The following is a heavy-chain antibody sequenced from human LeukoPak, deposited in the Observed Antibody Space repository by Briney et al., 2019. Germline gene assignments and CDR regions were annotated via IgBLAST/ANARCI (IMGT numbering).Heavy chain of an antibody. CDR1: GFTFSSYS. D-gene: IGHD4-11*01. CDR3: ARARGDYSNYGFGY. CDR2: ISSSSSYI. Sequence: PGGSLRLSXAASGFTFSSYSMNWVRQAPGKGLEWVSSISSSSSYIYYADSVKGRFTISRDNAKNSLYLQMNSLRAEDTAVYYCARARGDYSNYGFGYWGQGTLVTVSS. V-gene: IGHV3-21*01. J-gene: IGHJ4*02.